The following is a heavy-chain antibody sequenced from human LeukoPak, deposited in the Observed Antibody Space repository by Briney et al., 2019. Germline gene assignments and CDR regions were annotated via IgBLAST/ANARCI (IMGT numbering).Heavy chain of an antibody. CDR3: ARAIYDSDY. V-gene: IGHV3-66*01. CDR1: GFTFSSYS. J-gene: IGHJ4*02. Sequence: GGSLRLSCAASGFTFSSYSMNWVRQAPGKGLEWVSVIYSGGSTYYADSVKGRFTISRDNSKNTLYLQMNSLRAEDTAVYYCARAIYDSDYWGQGTLVTVSS. D-gene: IGHD3-3*01. CDR2: IYSGGST.